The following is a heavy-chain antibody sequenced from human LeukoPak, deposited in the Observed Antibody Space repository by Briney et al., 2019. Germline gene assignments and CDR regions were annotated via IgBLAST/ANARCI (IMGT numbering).Heavy chain of an antibody. CDR3: AKDEDTVVVPAASIVGQ. CDR1: GFTFSSYA. Sequence: GGSLRLSCAASGFTFSSYAMSWVRQAPGKGLEWVSAISGSGGRTYYADSVKGRFTISRDNSKKTLYLQMNSLRAEDTAVYYCAKDEDTVVVPAASIVGQWGQGTLVTVSS. J-gene: IGHJ4*02. D-gene: IGHD2-2*01. CDR2: ISGSGGRT. V-gene: IGHV3-23*01.